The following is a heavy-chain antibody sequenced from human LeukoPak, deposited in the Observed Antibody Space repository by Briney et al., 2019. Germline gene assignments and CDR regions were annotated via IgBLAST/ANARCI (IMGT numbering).Heavy chain of an antibody. Sequence: PGGSLRLSCAASGFTFDDYAMHWVRQAPGKGLEWVSLISWDGGSTYYADSVKGRFTISRDNSKNSLYLQMNSLRAEDTALYCCAKDLLVGGNHYYFDYWGQGTLVTVSS. CDR1: GFTFDDYA. D-gene: IGHD1-14*01. CDR2: ISWDGGST. V-gene: IGHV3-43D*03. J-gene: IGHJ4*02. CDR3: AKDLLVGGNHYYFDY.